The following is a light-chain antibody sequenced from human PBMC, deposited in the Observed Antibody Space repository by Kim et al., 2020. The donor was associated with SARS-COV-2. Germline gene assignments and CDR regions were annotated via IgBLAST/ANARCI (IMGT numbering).Light chain of an antibody. Sequence: SPGERATRSCRASQVVSSSYLAWYQQKPGQAPRLLIYGASTRATGIPDRFSGSGSGTDFTLTISRLEPEDFAVYYCQQHCNSPRTFGQGTKVDIK. V-gene: IGKV3-20*01. CDR2: GAS. J-gene: IGKJ1*01. CDR1: QVVSSSY. CDR3: QQHCNSPRT.